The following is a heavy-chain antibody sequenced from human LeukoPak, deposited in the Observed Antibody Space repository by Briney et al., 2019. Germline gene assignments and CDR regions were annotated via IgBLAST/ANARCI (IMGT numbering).Heavy chain of an antibody. D-gene: IGHD6-19*01. J-gene: IGHJ4*02. CDR2: ISYDGSNK. Sequence: GGSLRLSCAASGFTFSSYGMHWVRQAPGKGLEWVAVISYDGSNKYYADSVKGRFTISRDNSKNTLDLQMNSLRAEDTAVYYCAKAHSGGWYPADYWGQGTLVTVSS. CDR3: AKAHSGGWYPADY. CDR1: GFTFSSYG. V-gene: IGHV3-30*18.